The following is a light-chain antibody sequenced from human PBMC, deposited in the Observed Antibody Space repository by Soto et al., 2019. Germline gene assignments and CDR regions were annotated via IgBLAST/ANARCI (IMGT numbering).Light chain of an antibody. V-gene: IGKV1-39*01. CDR3: QQSSSIPLT. CDR1: QSITSY. CDR2: AAS. J-gene: IGKJ4*01. Sequence: DIQMTQSPSSLSVSVGDRVTITCRASQSITSYLNWYQQKPGKAPKLLLYAASSLQSGVPSRFSGSGSGTDFTLTISSLQPEDVATYYCQQSSSIPLTFGGGTKVEIK.